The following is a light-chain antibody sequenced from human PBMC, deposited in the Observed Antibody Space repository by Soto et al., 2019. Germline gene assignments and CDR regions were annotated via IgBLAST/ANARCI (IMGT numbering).Light chain of an antibody. Sequence: ELVMTQSPATLSVSPGERATLSCRASQSVSSNLAWYQQKPGQAPRLLIYGASTSATGIPARLSRSGSGTECTLTISILQSEAFAGYDCQPYNNLPPYTFGQGTQLEIK. V-gene: IGKV3-15*01. CDR3: QPYNNLPPYT. CDR2: GAS. CDR1: QSVSSN. J-gene: IGKJ2*01.